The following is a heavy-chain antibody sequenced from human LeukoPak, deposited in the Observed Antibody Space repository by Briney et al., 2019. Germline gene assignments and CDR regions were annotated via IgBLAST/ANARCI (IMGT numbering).Heavy chain of an antibody. CDR1: GFTFSSYA. J-gene: IGHJ4*02. Sequence: GGSLRLSCAASGFTFSSYAMHWVRQAPGKGLEWVAVISCDGSNKYYADSVKGRFTISRDNSKNTLYLQMNSLRAEDTAVYYCVRLRCTSTSCFFDYWGQGTLVTVSS. CDR2: ISCDGSNK. D-gene: IGHD2-2*01. CDR3: VRLRCTSTSCFFDY. V-gene: IGHV3-30-3*01.